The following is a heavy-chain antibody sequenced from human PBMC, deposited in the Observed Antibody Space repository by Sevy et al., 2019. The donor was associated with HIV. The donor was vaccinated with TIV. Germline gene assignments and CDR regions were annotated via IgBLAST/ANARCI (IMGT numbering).Heavy chain of an antibody. CDR1: GFTFSDYY. D-gene: IGHD1-26*01. CDR2: ISSSSSYT. Sequence: GGSLRLSCAASGFTFSDYYMSWIRQAPGKGLEWVSYISSSSSYTNYADSVKGRFTISRDNAKNSLYLQMNSLRAEDTAVYYCAGSIVGATGGPRKTFDYWGQRTLVTVSS. CDR3: AGSIVGATGGPRKTFDY. J-gene: IGHJ4*02. V-gene: IGHV3-11*06.